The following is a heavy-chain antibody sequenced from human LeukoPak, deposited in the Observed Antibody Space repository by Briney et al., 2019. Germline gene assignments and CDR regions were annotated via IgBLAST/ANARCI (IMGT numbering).Heavy chain of an antibody. CDR3: ARARDCSSTSCYIDY. D-gene: IGHD2-2*02. J-gene: IGHJ4*02. Sequence: PSETLSLTCAVYGGSSSGYYWTWIPQPPGKGREWIGEINHSGSTNYNPSLKSRVTISVDTSKNQFSLKLSSVTAADTAVYYCARARDCSSTSCYIDYWGQGTLVTVSS. CDR2: INHSGST. V-gene: IGHV4-34*01. CDR1: GGSSSGYY.